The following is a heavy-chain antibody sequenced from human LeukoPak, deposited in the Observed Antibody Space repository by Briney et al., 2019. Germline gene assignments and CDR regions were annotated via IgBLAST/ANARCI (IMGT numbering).Heavy chain of an antibody. CDR2: IGTAEDT. CDR3: ARGGYNWNDARYYYYYGMDV. Sequence: GGSLRLSCAASGFTFSSYDMHWVRQATGKGLEWVSAIGTAEDTYYPGSVKGRFTISRENAKNSLYLQMNRLRDGDTAVYYCARGGYNWNDARYYYYYGMDVWGQGTTVTVSS. V-gene: IGHV3-13*01. D-gene: IGHD1-1*01. J-gene: IGHJ6*02. CDR1: GFTFSSYD.